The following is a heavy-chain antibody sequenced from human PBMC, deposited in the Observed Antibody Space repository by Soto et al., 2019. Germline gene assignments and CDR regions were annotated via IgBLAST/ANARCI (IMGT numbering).Heavy chain of an antibody. D-gene: IGHD6-19*01. V-gene: IGHV1-2*02. Sequence: GXSVKVSCEASGYTFTDYYMHWVRQAPGQGLEWMGWINPNSGGTNYAQKFQGRVTMTRDTSISTAYMELNRLRSDDTAVYYCARDQSPSSGWPGMDVWGQGTTVTVSS. CDR3: ARDQSPSSGWPGMDV. J-gene: IGHJ6*02. CDR2: INPNSGGT. CDR1: GYTFTDYY.